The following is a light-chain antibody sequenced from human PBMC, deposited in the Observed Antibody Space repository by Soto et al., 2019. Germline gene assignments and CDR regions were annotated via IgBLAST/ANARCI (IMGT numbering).Light chain of an antibody. J-gene: IGLJ7*01. V-gene: IGLV2-14*01. Sequence: QSALTQPASVSGSTGRSITISCTGSSSDVGGYNYVSWYQQHPGKAPKLMIYDVSNRPSGVSNRFSGSKSGNTASLTISGLQAEDEPDYYCSSYTSSSTPVFGGGTQLTV. CDR3: SSYTSSSTPV. CDR1: SSDVGGYNY. CDR2: DVS.